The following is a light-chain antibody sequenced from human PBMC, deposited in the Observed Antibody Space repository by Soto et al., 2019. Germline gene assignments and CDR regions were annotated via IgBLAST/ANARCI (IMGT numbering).Light chain of an antibody. Sequence: EIVLTQSPATLSLSPGERPTLSCRASQSVSTYLAWYQQKPGQAPRLLIYDASNRATGIPARFSGSGSGTDFTLSISSLEPEDFAVYYCQQRSNWPRFTFGPGTRVEIK. V-gene: IGKV3-11*01. CDR2: DAS. CDR1: QSVSTY. CDR3: QQRSNWPRFT. J-gene: IGKJ3*01.